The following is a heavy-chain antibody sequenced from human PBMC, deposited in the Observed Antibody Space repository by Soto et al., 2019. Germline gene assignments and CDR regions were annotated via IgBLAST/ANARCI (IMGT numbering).Heavy chain of an antibody. D-gene: IGHD3-16*02. J-gene: IGHJ4*02. CDR1: GCSISSSSYY. V-gene: IGHV4-39*01. CDR2: IYYSGST. Sequence: PSETLSPTCTVSGCSISSSSYYWGWFRQPPGKGLEWIGSIYYSGSTYYNPSLKSRVTISVDPSKNQFSLKLSSVTAADTAVYYCASIHTYYAYVWGSNRMGSPLNYSRQGTLVTVSS. CDR3: ASIHTYYAYVWGSNRMGSPLNY.